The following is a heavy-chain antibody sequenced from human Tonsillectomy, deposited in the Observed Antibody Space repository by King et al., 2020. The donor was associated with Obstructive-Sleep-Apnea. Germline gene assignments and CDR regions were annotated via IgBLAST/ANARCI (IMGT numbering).Heavy chain of an antibody. CDR2: IRSDGSYD. Sequence: VQLVESGGGVVQPGGSLRLSCAASGFTFSSFGMHWVRQTPGKGLEGVAFIRSDGSYDYCADSVKGRFTISGENSKNMLYLQMNSLRVEDTAVYYCAKDGIPYYYGNGYDFEYWGQGTLVTVSS. CDR3: AKDGIPYYYGNGYDFEY. J-gene: IGHJ4*02. V-gene: IGHV3-30*02. CDR1: GFTFSSFG. D-gene: IGHD3-10*01.